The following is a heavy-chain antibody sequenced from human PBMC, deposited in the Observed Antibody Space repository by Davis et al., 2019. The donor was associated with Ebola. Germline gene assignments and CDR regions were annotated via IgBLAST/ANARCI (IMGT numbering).Heavy chain of an antibody. D-gene: IGHD2-8*01. Sequence: GESLKISCAASGFTVSSNYMSWVRQAPGKGLEWVSVIYSGGSTYYADSVKGRFTISRDNSKNTLYLQMNSLRAKDTAVYYCAREVLNYGNYYYGMDVWGQGTTVTVSS. CDR2: IYSGGST. CDR1: GFTVSSNY. CDR3: AREVLNYGNYYYGMDV. V-gene: IGHV3-66*01. J-gene: IGHJ6*02.